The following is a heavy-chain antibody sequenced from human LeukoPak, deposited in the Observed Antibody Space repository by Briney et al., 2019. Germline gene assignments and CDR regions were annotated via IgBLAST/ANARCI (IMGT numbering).Heavy chain of an antibody. CDR2: IYYSGST. D-gene: IGHD6-13*01. Sequence: PSETLSLTCTVSGGSISSYYWSWIRQPPGKGLEWIGYIYYSGSTNYNPSLKSRVTISVDTSKNQFSLKLSSVTAADTAVYYCARALPSFIAAAGTIPSYHGMDVWGQGTTVTVSS. CDR1: GGSISSYY. J-gene: IGHJ6*02. V-gene: IGHV4-59*01. CDR3: ARALPSFIAAAGTIPSYHGMDV.